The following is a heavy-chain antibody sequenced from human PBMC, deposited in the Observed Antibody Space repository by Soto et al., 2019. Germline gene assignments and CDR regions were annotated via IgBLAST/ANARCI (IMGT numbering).Heavy chain of an antibody. CDR3: ARGAGGWLLYSEYGMDV. J-gene: IGHJ6*02. CDR1: GFTFSSYG. V-gene: IGHV3-33*01. CDR2: IWYDGSNK. D-gene: IGHD3-3*01. Sequence: QVQLVESGGGGVQPGRSLRLSCAASGFTFSSYGMHWVRQAPGKGLEWVAVIWYDGSNKNYADSVKGRFTISRDNSKNTPYLQMSSLRAEDTAVYYCARGAGGWLLYSEYGMDVWGQGTTVTVSS.